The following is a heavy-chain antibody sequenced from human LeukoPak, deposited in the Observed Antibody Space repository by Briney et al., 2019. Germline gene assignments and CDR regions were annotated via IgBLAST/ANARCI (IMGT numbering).Heavy chain of an antibody. CDR1: GYTFTSYD. V-gene: IGHV1-8*01. CDR3: ARAPEWGKSNFYYYMDV. Sequence: ASVKVSRKASGYTFTSYDINWVRQATGQGLEWMGWMNPNSGNTGYAQKFQGRVTMTRNTSINTAYMELSSLRSEDTAVYYCARAPEWGKSNFYYYMDVWGKGTTVTVSS. D-gene: IGHD1-26*01. J-gene: IGHJ6*03. CDR2: MNPNSGNT.